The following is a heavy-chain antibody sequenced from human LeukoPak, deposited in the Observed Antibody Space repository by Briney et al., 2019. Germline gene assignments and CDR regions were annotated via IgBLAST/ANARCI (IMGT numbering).Heavy chain of an antibody. J-gene: IGHJ4*02. CDR1: GFTFSSYA. Sequence: GGSLRLSCAASGFTFSSYAMSWVRQAPGKGLEWVSAISGSGGSTYYADSVKGRFTISRDNSKNTLYLQMNSLRAEDTAVYSCAKPFRRGYSYGLGFDYWGQGTLVTVSS. V-gene: IGHV3-23*01. CDR3: AKPFRRGYSYGLGFDY. D-gene: IGHD5-18*01. CDR2: ISGSGGST.